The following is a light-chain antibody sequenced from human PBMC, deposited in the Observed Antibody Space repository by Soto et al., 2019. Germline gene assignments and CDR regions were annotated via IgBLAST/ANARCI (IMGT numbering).Light chain of an antibody. CDR2: GAS. J-gene: IGKJ1*01. V-gene: IGKV3-15*01. Sequence: EIVMTQSPATLSVSPGERATLSCRASQSVSSNLAWYQQKPGQAPRLLIYGASTRATGIPARFSGSGSGTEFALTISSLQSEDFAVYCCQQYNNRPLTFGQGTKVEI. CDR3: QQYNNRPLT. CDR1: QSVSSN.